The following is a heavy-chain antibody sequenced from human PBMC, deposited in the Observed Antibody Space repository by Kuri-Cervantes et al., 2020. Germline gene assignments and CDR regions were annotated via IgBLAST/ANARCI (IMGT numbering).Heavy chain of an antibody. CDR2: ISAYNGNT. CDR1: GYTFTSYG. D-gene: IGHD2-21*02. Sequence: ASVKVSCKASGYTFTSYGISWVRQAPGQGLEWMGWISAYNGNTNYAQKLQGRVTMTTDTSTSTAYMELRSLRSDDTAVYYCARAVVVTATTYWYLDLWGRGTLVTVSS. J-gene: IGHJ2*01. V-gene: IGHV1-18*01. CDR3: ARAVVVTATTYWYLDL.